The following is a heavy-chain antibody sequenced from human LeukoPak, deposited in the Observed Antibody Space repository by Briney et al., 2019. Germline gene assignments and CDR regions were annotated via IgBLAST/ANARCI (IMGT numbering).Heavy chain of an antibody. CDR2: ISYDGSNK. D-gene: IGHD6-13*01. Sequence: GGSLRLSCAASGFTFSSYAMHWVRQAPGKGLEWVAVISYDGSNKYYADSVKGRFTISRDNSKNTLYLQMNSLRAEDTAVYYCAKGAYSSSIRAYYFDYWGQGTLVTVSS. V-gene: IGHV3-30*04. CDR1: GFTFSSYA. CDR3: AKGAYSSSIRAYYFDY. J-gene: IGHJ4*02.